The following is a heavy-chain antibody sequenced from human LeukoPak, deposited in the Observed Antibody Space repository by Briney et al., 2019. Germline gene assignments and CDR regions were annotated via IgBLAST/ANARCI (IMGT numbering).Heavy chain of an antibody. CDR1: GFTFTGYY. V-gene: IGHV1-2*06. CDR3: AREGSSSWSFDY. D-gene: IGHD6-13*01. Sequence: ASVKVSCKASGFTFTGYYIHWVRQAPGQGLEWMGRINPNSGGTNYAQKFQGRVTMTTDTSITTAYMELSRLISDDTAVYFCAREGSSSWSFDYWGQGTLVTVSS. CDR2: INPNSGGT. J-gene: IGHJ4*02.